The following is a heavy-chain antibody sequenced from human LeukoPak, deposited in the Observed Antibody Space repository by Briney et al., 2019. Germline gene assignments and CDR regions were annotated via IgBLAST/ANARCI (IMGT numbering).Heavy chain of an antibody. CDR2: TSGDGITT. CDR1: GFTFHNYA. Sequence: PGGSLRLSCAASGFTFHNYAIHWVRQAPGKGLEWVSFTSGDGITTYFADSVKGRFTISRDNSKSSLFLQMNSLRTEDTALYYCARDHVYGGADYWGQGTLVTVSS. V-gene: IGHV3-43*02. D-gene: IGHD5/OR15-5a*01. CDR3: ARDHVYGGADY. J-gene: IGHJ4*02.